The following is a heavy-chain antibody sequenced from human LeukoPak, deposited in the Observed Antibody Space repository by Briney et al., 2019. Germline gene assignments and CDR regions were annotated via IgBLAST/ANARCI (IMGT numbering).Heavy chain of an antibody. V-gene: IGHV4-4*09. CDR3: ARHLKAGMVFDP. D-gene: IGHD2-8*01. CDR1: GGSISSYY. J-gene: IGHJ5*02. CDR2: IYSSGNT. Sequence: SETLSLTCTVSGGSISSYYWSWIRQPPGKRLEWIGYIYSSGNTNYNPSLKSRVTISVGTSKNLFSLKLSSVTAADTAVYYCARHLKAGMVFDPWGQGTLVTVSS.